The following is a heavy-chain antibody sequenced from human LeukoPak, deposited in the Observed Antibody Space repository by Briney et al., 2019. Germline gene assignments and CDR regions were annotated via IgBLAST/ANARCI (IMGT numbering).Heavy chain of an antibody. CDR1: GFTFNRYN. Sequence: PGGSLRLSCAASGFTFNRYNMNWVRRAPGKGLEWVSSISTSSSYIYYADSVRGRFTISRDDAKNSLYLQMNSLRAEDTAVYSCARGADGVSSNSRGWFDPWGQGTLVTVSS. D-gene: IGHD2-15*01. V-gene: IGHV3-21*01. CDR3: ARGADGVSSNSRGWFDP. J-gene: IGHJ5*02. CDR2: ISTSSSYI.